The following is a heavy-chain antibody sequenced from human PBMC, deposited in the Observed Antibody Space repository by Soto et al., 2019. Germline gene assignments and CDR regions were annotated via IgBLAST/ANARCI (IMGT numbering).Heavy chain of an antibody. CDR3: ARADSGYDEKYFQV. V-gene: IGHV4-34*01. CDR1: GGSFSAYY. D-gene: IGHD5-12*01. J-gene: IGHJ1*01. Sequence: SETLSLTCAVYGGSFSAYYWSWIRQPPGKGLEWIGEINRSGSANYNPSLKSRVTITVDTSKNQFSVKLSSVTAADAAVYYCARADSGYDEKYFQVWGQGTVVTVSS. CDR2: INRSGSA.